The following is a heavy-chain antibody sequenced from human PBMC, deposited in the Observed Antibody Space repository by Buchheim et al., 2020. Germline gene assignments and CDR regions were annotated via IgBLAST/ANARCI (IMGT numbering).Heavy chain of an antibody. Sequence: EVQLVESGGGLVQPGGSLRLSCAASGFTVSSNYMSWVRQAPGKGLEWGSVIYSGGSTYYADSVKGRFTISRDNSQNTPYLQMNSLRAEDTAVYYCARDGYCSGGSCYDHYYYGMDVWGQGTT. CDR1: GFTVSSNY. J-gene: IGHJ6*02. V-gene: IGHV3-66*01. CDR3: ARDGYCSGGSCYDHYYYGMDV. CDR2: IYSGGST. D-gene: IGHD2-15*01.